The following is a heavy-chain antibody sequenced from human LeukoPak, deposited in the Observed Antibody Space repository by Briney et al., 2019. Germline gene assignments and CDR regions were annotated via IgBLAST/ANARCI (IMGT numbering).Heavy chain of an antibody. CDR1: GYSITSGYY. V-gene: IGHV4-38-2*02. CDR2: IYHSGST. J-gene: IGHJ4*02. Sequence: SETLSLTRSVSGYSITSGYYWGWIRQPPGKGLEWIGSIYHSGSTFYNPSLKSRVTISVDPSKNQFSLKLSSVIVADTAVYYCARANSIYGSGSYYNGGFDYWGQGTLVTVSS. D-gene: IGHD3-10*01. CDR3: ARANSIYGSGSYYNGGFDY.